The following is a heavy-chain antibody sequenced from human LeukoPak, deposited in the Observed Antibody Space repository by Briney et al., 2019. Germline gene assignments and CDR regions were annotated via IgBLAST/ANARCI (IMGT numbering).Heavy chain of an antibody. CDR1: RGSINDFY. D-gene: IGHD3-3*01. V-gene: IGHV4-59*01. Sequence: SETLSLTCSVSRGSINDFYWSWIRQSPGKGLEWIGYIHYRGSTTYNPSLKSRVAISVDTSKNHFSLRLTSVTAADTAVYYCARATSTIQMNWGQGTLVTVSS. J-gene: IGHJ4*02. CDR2: IHYRGST. CDR3: ARATSTIQMN.